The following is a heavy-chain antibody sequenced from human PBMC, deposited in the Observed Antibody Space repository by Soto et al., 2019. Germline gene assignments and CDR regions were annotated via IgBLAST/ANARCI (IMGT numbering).Heavy chain of an antibody. J-gene: IGHJ6*02. CDR3: ARLGGYCSGTNCYGYYGMDV. CDR2: INHSGST. CDR1: GGSFSGYY. Sequence: SETLSLTCAVYGGSFSGYYWSWIRQPPGKGLEWIGEINHSGSTNYNPSLKSRVTISVDTSKNQFSLKVSSVTAADTAVYYCARLGGYCSGTNCYGYYGMDVWGQGTTVTVSS. D-gene: IGHD2-2*01. V-gene: IGHV4-34*01.